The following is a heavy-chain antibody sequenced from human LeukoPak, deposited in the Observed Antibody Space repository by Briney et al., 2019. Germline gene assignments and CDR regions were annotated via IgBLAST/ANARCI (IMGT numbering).Heavy chain of an antibody. J-gene: IGHJ4*02. CDR1: GFTFSSHW. Sequence: QPGGSLRLSCAASGFTFSSHWMHWVRQAPGKGLVWVSRMNTDGSSINYADSVKGRFTISRDNAKNTLYLQMNSLRAEDTAVYYCARGGEGYNGPGFNWGQGTLVTVSS. CDR3: ARGGEGYNGPGFN. D-gene: IGHD5-12*01. CDR2: MNTDGSSI. V-gene: IGHV3-74*01.